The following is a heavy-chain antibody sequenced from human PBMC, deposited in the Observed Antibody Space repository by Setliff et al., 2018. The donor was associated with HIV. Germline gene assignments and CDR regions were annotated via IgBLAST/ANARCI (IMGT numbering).Heavy chain of an antibody. V-gene: IGHV4-30-4*08. Sequence: SETLSLTCSVSGDSISSGGHYWSWIRQSPGKGLEWIGYIHYSGSTYFSPSLKSRVSISTDTSKNQFSLKLTSVTAADTAVYYCASRDTSRYFDDYWGQGTLVTVSS. CDR3: ASRDTSRYFDDY. CDR2: IHYSGST. J-gene: IGHJ4*02. D-gene: IGHD3-22*01. CDR1: GDSISSGGHY.